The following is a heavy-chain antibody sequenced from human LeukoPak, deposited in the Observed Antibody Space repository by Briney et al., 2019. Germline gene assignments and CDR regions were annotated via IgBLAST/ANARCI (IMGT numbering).Heavy chain of an antibody. CDR1: GFTFSTYA. D-gene: IGHD1-26*01. Sequence: HPGGSLRLSCAASGFTFSTYAMSWVRQAPGKGLEWVSAISASGGSTYYADSVKGRFTISRDNSKNTLYLQMNRLRAEDTATYYCAKYRTGPPYGLDVWGQGTTVTVSS. CDR3: AKYRTGPPYGLDV. CDR2: ISASGGST. J-gene: IGHJ6*02. V-gene: IGHV3-23*01.